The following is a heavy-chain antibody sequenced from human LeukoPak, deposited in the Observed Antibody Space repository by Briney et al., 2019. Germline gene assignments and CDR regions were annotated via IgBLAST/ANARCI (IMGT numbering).Heavy chain of an antibody. D-gene: IGHD3-10*01. CDR2: IWYDGSNK. Sequence: PGGSLRLSRAASGFTFSSYGMHWVRQAPGKGLEWVAVIWYDGSNKYYADSVKGRFTITRDNSKNTLYLQMNSLRAEDTAVYYCARSGRYYYGSGSYSPSCFDYWGQGTLVTVSS. CDR1: GFTFSSYG. J-gene: IGHJ4*02. V-gene: IGHV3-33*01. CDR3: ARSGRYYYGSGSYSPSCFDY.